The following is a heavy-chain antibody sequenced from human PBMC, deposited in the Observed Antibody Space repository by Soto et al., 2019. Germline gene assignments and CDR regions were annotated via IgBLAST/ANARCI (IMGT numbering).Heavy chain of an antibody. CDR3: ARNPRSDIFGVRNIVENWFDP. D-gene: IGHD3-3*02. V-gene: IGHV3-23*01. CDR1: GLTLSNYV. Sequence: GGSLRLSCVASGLTLSNYVMTWVRQAPGEGLEWVSSITGSGDSINYADSVKGRFIISRDKSENTLYLRMTRLRAEDTAVYFCARNPRSDIFGVRNIVENWFDPWGQGSLVTVSS. J-gene: IGHJ5*02. CDR2: ITGSGDSI.